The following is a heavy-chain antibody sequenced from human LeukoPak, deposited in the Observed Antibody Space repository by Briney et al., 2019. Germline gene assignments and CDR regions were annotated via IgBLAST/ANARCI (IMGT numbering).Heavy chain of an antibody. V-gene: IGHV3-23*01. CDR1: GFIFSNYA. J-gene: IGHJ4*02. Sequence: GGSLRLSCAASGFIFSNYAMSWVRQAPGKGLEWVSVISESGGHANYADSVKGRFTISRDNSQNTLYLQMNSLRAGDTALYYCARAPHSDNWSPYFWGQGTLVTVSS. CDR2: ISESGGHA. D-gene: IGHD1-1*01. CDR3: ARAPHSDNWSPYF.